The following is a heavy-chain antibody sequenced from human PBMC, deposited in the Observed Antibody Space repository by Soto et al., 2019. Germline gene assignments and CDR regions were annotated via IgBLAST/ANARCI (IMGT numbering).Heavy chain of an antibody. Sequence: EVQLVESGGGLVKPGGSLRLSCAASGFTFSSYSMNWVRQAPGKGLEWVSSISSSSSYIYYADSVKGRFTISRDNAKNSLYLQRNSLRAEDTAVYYCAREVDQGVYGDYQFDYWGQGTLVTVAS. CDR2: ISSSSSYI. CDR1: GFTFSSYS. CDR3: AREVDQGVYGDYQFDY. V-gene: IGHV3-21*01. D-gene: IGHD4-17*01. J-gene: IGHJ4*02.